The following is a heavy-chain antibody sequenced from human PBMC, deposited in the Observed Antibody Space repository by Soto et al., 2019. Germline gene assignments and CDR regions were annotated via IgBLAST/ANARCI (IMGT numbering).Heavy chain of an antibody. Sequence: PGGSLRLSCVVSGFPFSTYSINLVRQSPGKGLEWVSSISSRSDIYYADSVKGRFTISRDNAKNSVSLQMNSLRAEDTDVYYCAREYTAWPLDSGLDVWGQGTSVAVSS. J-gene: IGHJ6*02. CDR2: ISSRSDI. D-gene: IGHD2-2*02. CDR1: GFPFSTYS. V-gene: IGHV3-21*04. CDR3: AREYTAWPLDSGLDV.